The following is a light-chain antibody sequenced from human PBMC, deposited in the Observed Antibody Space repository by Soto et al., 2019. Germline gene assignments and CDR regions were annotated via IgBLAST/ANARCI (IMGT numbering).Light chain of an antibody. CDR1: QSISTY. Sequence: DIQMTQSPSSLSASVGDRVTITCRASQSISTYLNWYQQKPGIASKVLIYTASSLQSGVPSRFSGGGSGTDFTLTISSLQPEDFATYYCQQSYSTPYTFGQGSKLEI. V-gene: IGKV1-39*01. CDR3: QQSYSTPYT. J-gene: IGKJ2*01. CDR2: TAS.